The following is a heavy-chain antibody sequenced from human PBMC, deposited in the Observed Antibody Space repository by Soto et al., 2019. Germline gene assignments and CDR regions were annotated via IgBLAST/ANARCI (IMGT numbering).Heavy chain of an antibody. CDR2: IYHSGST. J-gene: IGHJ6*02. V-gene: IGHV4-4*02. CDR1: GGSISSSNW. CDR3: ARDRVWGDILTGLEIYYYYGMDV. D-gene: IGHD3-9*01. Sequence: SETLSLTCAVSGGSISSSNWWSWVRQPPGKGLEWIGEIYHSGSTNYNPSLKSRVTISVDKSKNQFSLKLSSVTTADTAVYYCARDRVWGDILTGLEIYYYYGMDVWGQGTTVTVSS.